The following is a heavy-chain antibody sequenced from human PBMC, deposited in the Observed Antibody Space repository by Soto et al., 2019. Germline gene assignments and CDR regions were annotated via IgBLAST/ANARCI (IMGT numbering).Heavy chain of an antibody. CDR3: ARGGYYDSSGSRNYHYYAMNV. CDR1: GNTATSYG. Sequence: ASVKVSCRASGNTATSYGISWVRQAPGQGLEWLGWISPYDYSTKYAQILQGRVSMTTDTSSNTAYMELRSLRSDDTAMYYCARGGYYDSSGSRNYHYYAMNVWGQGTTVTVSS. CDR2: ISPYDYST. J-gene: IGHJ6*02. D-gene: IGHD3-22*01. V-gene: IGHV1-18*01.